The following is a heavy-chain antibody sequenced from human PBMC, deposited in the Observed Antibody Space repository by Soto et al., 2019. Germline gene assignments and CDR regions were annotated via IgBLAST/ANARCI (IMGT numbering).Heavy chain of an antibody. V-gene: IGHV4-30-4*01. Sequence: SETLSLTCTVSGGSISSGDYYWSWIRQPPGKGLEWIGYIYYSGSTYYNPSLKSRVTISVDTSKNQFSLKLSSVTAADTAVYYCARDLLELRRNYYYYYGMDVWGQGTTVTVSS. J-gene: IGHJ6*02. CDR1: GGSISSGDYY. CDR2: IYYSGST. D-gene: IGHD1-7*01. CDR3: ARDLLELRRNYYYYYGMDV.